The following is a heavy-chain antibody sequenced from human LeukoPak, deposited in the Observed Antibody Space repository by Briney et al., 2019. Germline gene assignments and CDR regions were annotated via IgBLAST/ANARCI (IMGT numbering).Heavy chain of an antibody. D-gene: IGHD5-12*01. V-gene: IGHV1-2*02. J-gene: IGHJ4*02. CDR3: ASALVATRFGY. CDR1: GYTFIDYY. CDR2: INPNSGGT. Sequence: ASVKVSCKASGYTFIDYYMNWVRQAPGQGLEWMGWINPNSGGTNYAQKFQGRVTMTRDTSISTAYMELSSLRSDDTAVYCCASALVATRFGYWGQGTLVTVSS.